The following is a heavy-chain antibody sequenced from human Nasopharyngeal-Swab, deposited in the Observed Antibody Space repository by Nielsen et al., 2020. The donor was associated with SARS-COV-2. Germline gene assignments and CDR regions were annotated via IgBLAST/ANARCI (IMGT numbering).Heavy chain of an antibody. V-gene: IGHV3-53*01. D-gene: IGHD3-16*01. J-gene: IGHJ4*02. CDR1: GFTVSSYY. CDR2: IYSGGST. Sequence: ESLKISCAASGFTVSSYYMSWVRQAPGKGLEWVSVIYSGGSTYYADYVKGRFTISSDNSKNTLYLQMNSLRAEDTAVYYCARGIGGFDYWGQGTLVTVSS. CDR3: ARGIGGFDY.